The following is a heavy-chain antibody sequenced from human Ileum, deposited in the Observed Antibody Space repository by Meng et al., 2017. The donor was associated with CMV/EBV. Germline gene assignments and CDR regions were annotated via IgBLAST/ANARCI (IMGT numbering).Heavy chain of an antibody. J-gene: IGHJ3*02. Sequence: GESLKISCAASGFTFTRYEMKWARQAPGKGLEWVSYISGSGSTMYYADSVKGRFIIPRDNAKNSLYLQMNSLRAGDTAIYYCARKGWNYREGFDMWGQGTTVTVSS. CDR3: ARKGWNYREGFDM. D-gene: IGHD3-16*02. V-gene: IGHV3-48*03. CDR1: GFTFTRYE. CDR2: ISGSGSTM.